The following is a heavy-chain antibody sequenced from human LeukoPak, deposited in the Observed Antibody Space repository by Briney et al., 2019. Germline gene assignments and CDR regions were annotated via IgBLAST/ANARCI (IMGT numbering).Heavy chain of an antibody. CDR1: GFTFSSYS. J-gene: IGHJ6*03. Sequence: GGSLRLSCAASGFTFSSYSMNWVRQAPGKGLEWVSSISTSSSYIYYADSVKGRFTISRDNAKNSLYLQMNSLRAEDSAVYYCARGADNYYYQYMDVWGKGTTVTFSS. CDR3: ARGADNYYYQYMDV. V-gene: IGHV3-21*01. CDR2: ISTSSSYI.